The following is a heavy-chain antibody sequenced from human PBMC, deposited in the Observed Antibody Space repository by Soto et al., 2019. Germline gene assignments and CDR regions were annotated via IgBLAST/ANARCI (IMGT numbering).Heavy chain of an antibody. D-gene: IGHD5-18*01. Sequence: PGESLKISCTGSGYNFNTYWIGWVRQMPGKGLEWMGIIYPGDFDTRYRQSFQGHLTMSVDKSINTAYLQWSSLETSDTAMYYWARLLGCSYGYHEFFDCWGQGTLVTVSS. CDR1: GYNFNTYW. J-gene: IGHJ4*02. V-gene: IGHV5-51*01. CDR2: IYPGDFDT. CDR3: ARLLGCSYGYHEFFDC.